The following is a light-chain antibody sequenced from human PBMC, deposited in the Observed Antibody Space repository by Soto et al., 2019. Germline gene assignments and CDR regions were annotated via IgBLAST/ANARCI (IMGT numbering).Light chain of an antibody. CDR2: EVS. V-gene: IGLV2-14*01. J-gene: IGLJ1*01. CDR3: GSWDSSLRAYV. CDR1: SSDVGGYNY. Sequence: QSALTQPASVSGSPGQSITISCTGTSSDVGGYNYVSWYQQHPGKAPKLMIYEVSNRPSGVSNRFSGSKSGNTASLTISGLQAEDEADYYCGSWDSSLRAYVFGTGTKLTVL.